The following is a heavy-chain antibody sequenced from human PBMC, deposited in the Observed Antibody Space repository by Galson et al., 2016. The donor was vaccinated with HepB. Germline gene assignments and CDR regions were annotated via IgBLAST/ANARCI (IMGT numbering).Heavy chain of an antibody. CDR1: GYTFSNYG. J-gene: IGHJ5*02. Sequence: SVKVSCKASGYTFSNYGIHWVRQAPGQGLDWMGWINAGNGYTKYSQKFQGRVTITRDTSASTAYMELSSLGYEATAVYYCARGASYGSGGYYTWFDPWGQGTLVTVSS. CDR3: ARGASYGSGGYYTWFDP. V-gene: IGHV1-3*01. CDR2: INAGNGYT. D-gene: IGHD3-10*01.